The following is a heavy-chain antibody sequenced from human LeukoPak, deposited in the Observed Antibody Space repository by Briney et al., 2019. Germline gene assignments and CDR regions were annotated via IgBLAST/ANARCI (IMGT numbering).Heavy chain of an antibody. CDR2: IWYDGSNK. J-gene: IGHJ6*02. V-gene: IGHV3-33*08. D-gene: IGHD1-1*01. CDR3: ARDGQGGTGDNYGMDV. CDR1: GFTFSSYA. Sequence: GGSLRLSCAASGFTFSSYAMNWVRQAPGKGLEWVAVIWYDGSNKYYADSEKGRFTISRDNSKNTLYLQMNSLRAEDTAVYYCARDGQGGTGDNYGMDVWGQGTTVTVSS.